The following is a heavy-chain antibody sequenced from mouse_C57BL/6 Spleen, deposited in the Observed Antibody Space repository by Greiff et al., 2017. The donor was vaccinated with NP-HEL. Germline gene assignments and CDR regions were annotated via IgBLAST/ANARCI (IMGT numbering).Heavy chain of an antibody. Sequence: VQLQQSGPGLVKPSQSLSLTCSVTGYSITSGYYWNWIRQFPGNKLEWMGYISYDGSNNYNPSLKNRISITRDTSKNQFFLKLNSVTTEDTATYYCARAYYYGSSSWFAYWGQGTLVTVSA. V-gene: IGHV3-6*01. CDR2: ISYDGSN. J-gene: IGHJ3*01. CDR1: GYSITSGYY. D-gene: IGHD1-1*01. CDR3: ARAYYYGSSSWFAY.